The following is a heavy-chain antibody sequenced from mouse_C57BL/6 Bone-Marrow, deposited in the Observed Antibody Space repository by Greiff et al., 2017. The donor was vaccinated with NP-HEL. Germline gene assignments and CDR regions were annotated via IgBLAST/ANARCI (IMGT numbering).Heavy chain of an antibody. V-gene: IGHV5-16*01. CDR2: INYDGSST. CDR3: ARSYYYGSSYPYWYFDV. Sequence: EVQVVESEGGLVQPGSSMKLSCTASGFTFSDYYMAWVRQVPDKGLEWVANINYDGSSTYYLDSLKSRFIISRDNAKNILYLQMSSLKSEDTATYYCARSYYYGSSYPYWYFDVWGTGTMVTVSS. CDR1: GFTFSDYY. D-gene: IGHD1-1*01. J-gene: IGHJ1*03.